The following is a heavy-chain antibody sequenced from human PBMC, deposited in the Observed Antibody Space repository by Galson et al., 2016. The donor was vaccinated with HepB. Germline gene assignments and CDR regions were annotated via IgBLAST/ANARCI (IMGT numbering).Heavy chain of an antibody. J-gene: IGHJ3*02. CDR2: IYSSGST. D-gene: IGHD2-2*01. CDR3: ARTIVSADRGAFDI. CDR1: GDSISSYY. V-gene: IGHV4-4*07. Sequence: SETLSLTCTVSGDSISSYYWSWIRQPAGKGLEWIGRIYSSGSTNYNPSLKSRVTMPVDTSKNQFSLKLSSVTGADTAGYYCARTIVSADRGAFDIWGQGTMVTVSS.